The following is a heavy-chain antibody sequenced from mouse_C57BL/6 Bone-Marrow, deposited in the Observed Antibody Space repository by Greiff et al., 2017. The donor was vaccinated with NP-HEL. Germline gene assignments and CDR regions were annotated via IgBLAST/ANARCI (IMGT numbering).Heavy chain of an antibody. CDR2: INPNYGTT. CDR3: ARWDGWAWFAY. D-gene: IGHD3-3*01. J-gene: IGHJ3*01. CDR1: GYSFTDYN. V-gene: IGHV1-39*01. Sequence: VHVKQSGPELVKPGASVKISCKASGYSFTDYNMNWVKQSNGKSLEWIGVINPNYGTTSYNQKFKGKATLTVDQSSSTAYIQLNSLTSEDSAVYDCARWDGWAWFAYWGQGTLVTVSA.